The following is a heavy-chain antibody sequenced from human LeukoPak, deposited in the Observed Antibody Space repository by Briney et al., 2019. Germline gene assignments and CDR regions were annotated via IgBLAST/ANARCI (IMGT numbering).Heavy chain of an antibody. CDR1: GGSFSGYY. V-gene: IGHV4-34*01. CDR2: ISHSGST. Sequence: KPSETLSLTCAVYGGSFSGYYWSWIRQPPGKGLEWIGEISHSGSTNYNPSLKSRVTILVDTSKNQFSLKLSSVTAAGTAVYYCASFDYYDSSGLGLDYWGQGTLVTVSS. D-gene: IGHD3-22*01. CDR3: ASFDYYDSSGLGLDY. J-gene: IGHJ4*02.